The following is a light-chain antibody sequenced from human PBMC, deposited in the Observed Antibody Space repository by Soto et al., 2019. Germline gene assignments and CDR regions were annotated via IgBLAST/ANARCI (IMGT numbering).Light chain of an antibody. CDR1: QGISNY. CDR3: QNYSSAAFT. Sequence: DIQMTQSPSSLSASVGDRVTITCRASQGISNYLAWYQQKPGKVPQLLIYTTSTLRSGVPSRFSGSGSGTDFTLTISSLQPEDVATYYCQNYSSAAFTCGPGTKVHIK. CDR2: TTS. J-gene: IGKJ3*01. V-gene: IGKV1-27*01.